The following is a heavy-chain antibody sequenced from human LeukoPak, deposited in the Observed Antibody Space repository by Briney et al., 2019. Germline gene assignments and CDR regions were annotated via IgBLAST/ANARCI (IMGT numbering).Heavy chain of an antibody. CDR1: GFTFGDYA. Sequence: PGGSLRLSCTASGFTFGDYAMSWVRQAPGKGLEWVSSISGGSSYIYYADSVKGRFTISRDNAENSLYLQMNSLRAEDTAVYYCARVDWGFDYWGQGTLVTVSS. J-gene: IGHJ4*02. CDR3: ARVDWGFDY. D-gene: IGHD3-16*01. V-gene: IGHV3-21*01. CDR2: ISGGSSYI.